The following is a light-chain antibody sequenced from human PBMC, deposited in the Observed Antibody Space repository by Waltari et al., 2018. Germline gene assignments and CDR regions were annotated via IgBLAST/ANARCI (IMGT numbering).Light chain of an antibody. CDR2: EDE. V-gene: IGLV1-51*01. Sequence: QSVLTQPPSVSAAPGQRVTISCSGSSSNIGRSYVCWYQHVPGTAPKLLIYEDEKRLPGIPGRSSGSKSGTSAVLGITGLQTEDEADYYCGTWDSGLSVVVFGGGTRLTVL. J-gene: IGLJ2*01. CDR1: SSNIGRSY. CDR3: GTWDSGLSVVV.